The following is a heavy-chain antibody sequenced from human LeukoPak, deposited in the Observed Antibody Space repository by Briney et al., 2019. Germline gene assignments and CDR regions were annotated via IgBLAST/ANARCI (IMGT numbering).Heavy chain of an antibody. CDR2: IYTSGST. CDR1: GGSISSGSYY. Sequence: SETLSLTCTVSGGSISSGSYYWSWIRQPAGKGLEWIGRIYTSGSTNYNPSLKSRVTISVDTSKNQFSLKQSSVTAADTAVYYCAGTTVSYYYYYMDVWAKGTTVTVSS. V-gene: IGHV4-61*02. D-gene: IGHD4-17*01. CDR3: AGTTVSYYYYYMDV. J-gene: IGHJ6*03.